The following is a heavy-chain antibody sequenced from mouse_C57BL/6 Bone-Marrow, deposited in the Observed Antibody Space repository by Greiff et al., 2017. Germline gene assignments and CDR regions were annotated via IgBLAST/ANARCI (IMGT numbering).Heavy chain of an antibody. J-gene: IGHJ4*01. CDR1: GISITTGNYR. CDR3: ARDECNYAYAMDY. CDR2: IYYSGTI. V-gene: IGHV3-5*01. D-gene: IGHD2-1*01. Sequence: EVKLQQSGPGLVKPSQTVFLTCTVTGISITTGNYRWSWIRQFPGNKLEWIGYIYYSGTITYHQSLTSRTTITRDTPKNQFFLEMNSLTAEDTATYYCARDECNYAYAMDYWGQGTSVTVSS.